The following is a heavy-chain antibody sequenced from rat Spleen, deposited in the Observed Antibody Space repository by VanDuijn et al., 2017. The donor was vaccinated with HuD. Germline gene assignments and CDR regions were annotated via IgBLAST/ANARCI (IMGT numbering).Heavy chain of an antibody. D-gene: IGHD1-11*01. Sequence: EVQLVETGGGLVQPGRSLKLSCVASGFTFSSYWMYWIRQAPTKGLEWVASISTGGGNTYYRDSVKGRFTISRDNAKSTLYLQMDSLRSEDTATYYCARHRNYGGIPFDFWGQGVMVTVSS. CDR2: ISTGGGNT. V-gene: IGHV5-25*01. CDR1: GFTFSSYW. CDR3: ARHRNYGGIPFDF. J-gene: IGHJ2*01.